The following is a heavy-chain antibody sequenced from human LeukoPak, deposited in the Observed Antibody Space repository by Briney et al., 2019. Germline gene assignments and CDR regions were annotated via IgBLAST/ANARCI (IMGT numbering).Heavy chain of an antibody. CDR2: INHSGST. CDR3: ARHTTYSSSCLDY. Sequence: IPSETLSLTCAVYGGSFSGYYWSWIRQPPGKGLEWIGEINHSGSTNYNPSLKSRVTISVDTSKNQFSLKLSSVTAADTAVYYCARHTTYSSSCLDYWGQGTLVTVSS. J-gene: IGHJ4*02. V-gene: IGHV4-34*01. D-gene: IGHD6-6*01. CDR1: GGSFSGYY.